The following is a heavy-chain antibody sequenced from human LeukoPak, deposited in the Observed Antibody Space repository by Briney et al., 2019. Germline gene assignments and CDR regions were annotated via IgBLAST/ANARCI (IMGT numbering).Heavy chain of an antibody. D-gene: IGHD3-10*01. V-gene: IGHV3-30*02. CDR3: ARALGSGSRRYY. Sequence: GGSLRLSCAASGFTFSSYGMHWVRQAPGKGLEWVAFIRYDGSNKYYADSVKGRFTISRDNSKNTLYLQMNSLRAEDTAVYYCARALGSGSRRYYWGQGTLVTVSS. CDR2: IRYDGSNK. J-gene: IGHJ4*02. CDR1: GFTFSSYG.